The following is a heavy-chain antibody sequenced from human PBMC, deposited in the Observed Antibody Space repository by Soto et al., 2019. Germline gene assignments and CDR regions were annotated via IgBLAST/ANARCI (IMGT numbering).Heavy chain of an antibody. CDR3: ARDGEQLVVDAFDI. CDR1: GFTFSSYS. J-gene: IGHJ3*02. CDR2: ISSSSSYI. D-gene: IGHD6-13*01. Sequence: GGSLRLSCAASGFTFSSYSMNWVRQAPGKGLEWVSSISSSSSYIYYADSVKGRFTISRDNAKNSLYLQMNSLRAEDTAVYYWARDGEQLVVDAFDIWGQGTMVTVSS. V-gene: IGHV3-21*01.